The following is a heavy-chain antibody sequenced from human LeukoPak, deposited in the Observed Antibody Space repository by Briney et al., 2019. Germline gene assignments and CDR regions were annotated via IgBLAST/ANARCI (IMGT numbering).Heavy chain of an antibody. J-gene: IGHJ4*02. CDR3: ARDGPSTDDY. D-gene: IGHD2-2*01. CDR2: ISGNNDNP. Sequence: ASVTVTCKTSGYTFSNFGMNWGRQAPGQGLEWMGWISGNNDNPNYGQKFQGRFTVTTDSSTSTAYMELRNLRFDDTAVYYCARDGPSTDDYWAEGPLDSVSS. CDR1: GYTFSNFG. V-gene: IGHV1-18*01.